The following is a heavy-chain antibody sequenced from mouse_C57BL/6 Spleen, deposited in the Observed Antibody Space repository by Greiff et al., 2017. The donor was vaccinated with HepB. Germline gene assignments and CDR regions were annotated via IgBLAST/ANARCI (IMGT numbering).Heavy chain of an antibody. CDR1: GFTFSDYG. Sequence: EVMLVESGGGLVKPGGSLKLSCAASGFTFSDYGMHWVRQAPEKGLEWVAYISSGSSTIYYADTVKGRFTISRDNAKNTLFLQMTSLRSEDTAMYYCAREGTGSWYFDVWGTGTTVTVSS. CDR3: AREGTGSWYFDV. V-gene: IGHV5-17*01. CDR2: ISSGSSTI. D-gene: IGHD4-1*01. J-gene: IGHJ1*03.